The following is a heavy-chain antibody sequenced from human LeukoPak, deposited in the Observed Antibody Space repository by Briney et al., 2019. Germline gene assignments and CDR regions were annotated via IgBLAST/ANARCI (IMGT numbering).Heavy chain of an antibody. CDR2: IRDKANSYAT. CDR3: ARENYYDSPWGFHY. D-gene: IGHD3-22*01. Sequence: GGSLKLSCAASGFTFSGSGVHWVRQASGKGLEWVGRIRDKANSYATAYAASVKGRFTISRDDSKNTAYLQMNSLKTEDTAVYYCARENYYDSPWGFHYWGQGTLVTVSS. J-gene: IGHJ4*02. CDR1: GFTFSGSG. V-gene: IGHV3-73*01.